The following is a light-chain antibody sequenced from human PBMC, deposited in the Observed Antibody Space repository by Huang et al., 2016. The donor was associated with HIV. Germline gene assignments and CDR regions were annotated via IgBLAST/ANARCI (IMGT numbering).Light chain of an antibody. CDR1: HTVNSTY. CDR3: QQYGSSRRLT. V-gene: IGKV3-20*01. J-gene: IGKJ4*01. Sequence: IVFTQSPGTLSLSPGERATLSCRASHTVNSTYLTWYRQMPSQAPRLLIYGASTRATGVPDRFSGSGSGTDFTLTISRLEPEDFAVYYCQQYGSSRRLTFGGGTKVEFK. CDR2: GAS.